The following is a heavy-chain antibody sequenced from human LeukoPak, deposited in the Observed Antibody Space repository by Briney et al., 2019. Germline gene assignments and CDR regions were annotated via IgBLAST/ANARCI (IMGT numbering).Heavy chain of an antibody. CDR1: GGSLSRGGYY. Sequence: SQTLSLTCTVSGGSLSRGGYYWSWIRQHPGKVLEWIGYIYYSGSTKYNPSLKSRVTMSVDTSKNQFSLKLTSVTAADTAVYYCATAPGGGYPYYFDYWGQGILVTISS. J-gene: IGHJ4*02. D-gene: IGHD3-22*01. CDR3: ATAPGGGYPYYFDY. CDR2: IYYSGST. V-gene: IGHV4-31*03.